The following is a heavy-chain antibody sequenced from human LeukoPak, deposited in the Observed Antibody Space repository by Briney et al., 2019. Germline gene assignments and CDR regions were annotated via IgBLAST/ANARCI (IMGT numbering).Heavy chain of an antibody. V-gene: IGHV1-24*01. CDR2: FDPEDGET. J-gene: IGHJ4*02. D-gene: IGHD1-26*01. CDR1: GYTLTELS. CDR3: AAALSGEWELPGFDY. Sequence: ASVKVSCKVSGYTLTELSMHWVRQAPGKGLEWMGGFDPEDGETIYAQKFQGRVTMTEDTSTDTAYMELSSLRSEDTAVYYCAAALSGEWELPGFDYWGQGTLVTASS.